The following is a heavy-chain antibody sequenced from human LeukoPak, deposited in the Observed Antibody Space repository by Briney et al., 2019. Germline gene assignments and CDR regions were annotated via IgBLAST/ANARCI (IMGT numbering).Heavy chain of an antibody. J-gene: IGHJ4*02. Sequence: PGGSLRLSCAASGFTFSSYSMNWVRQAPGKGLEWVSSISSSSSYIYYADSVKGRFTISRDNAKNSLYLQMNSLRADDTAVYYCAKDRVDGSGSQFDSWGQGSLVLVSS. V-gene: IGHV3-21*04. CDR3: AKDRVDGSGSQFDS. D-gene: IGHD3-10*01. CDR1: GFTFSSYS. CDR2: ISSSSSYI.